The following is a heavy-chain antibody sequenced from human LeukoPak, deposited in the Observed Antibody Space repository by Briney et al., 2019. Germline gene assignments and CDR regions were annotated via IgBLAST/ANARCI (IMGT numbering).Heavy chain of an antibody. Sequence: PSETLSLTCTVSGGSISSGGYYWSWIRQHPGKGLEWIGYIYYSGSTYYNPSLKSRVTISVDTSKNQFSLKLSSVTAADTAVYYCARGARELPFDYWGQGTTVTVSS. CDR3: ARGARELPFDY. CDR1: GGSISSGGYY. CDR2: IYYSGST. V-gene: IGHV4-31*03. D-gene: IGHD1-26*01. J-gene: IGHJ4*03.